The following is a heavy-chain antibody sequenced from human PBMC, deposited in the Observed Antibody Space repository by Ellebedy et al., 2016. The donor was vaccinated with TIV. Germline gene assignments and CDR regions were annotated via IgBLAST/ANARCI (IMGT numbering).Heavy chain of an antibody. CDR1: GGSFSGYY. J-gene: IGHJ4*02. D-gene: IGHD1-26*01. CDR2: INHSGST. CDR3: ASMVGAPLDY. Sequence: SETLSLXXAVYGGSFSGYYWSWIRQPPGKGLEWIGEINHSGSTNYNPSLKSRVTISVDTSKNQFSLKLSSVTAADTAVYYCASMVGAPLDYWGQGTLVTVSS. V-gene: IGHV4-34*01.